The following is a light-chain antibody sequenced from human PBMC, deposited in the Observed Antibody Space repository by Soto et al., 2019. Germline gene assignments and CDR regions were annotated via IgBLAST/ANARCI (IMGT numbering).Light chain of an antibody. CDR1: SSDVGGYNY. V-gene: IGLV2-8*01. CDR2: EVS. CDR3: SSYAGSSNPV. J-gene: IGLJ1*01. Sequence: QSALTQPPSASGSPGQSVTISCTGSSSDVGGYNYVSWYQQHPGKAPKPVIYEVSKRPSGVPDRFSGSKSGNTASLTVSGLQAEDEADYYCSSYAGSSNPVFGTRTKLTVL.